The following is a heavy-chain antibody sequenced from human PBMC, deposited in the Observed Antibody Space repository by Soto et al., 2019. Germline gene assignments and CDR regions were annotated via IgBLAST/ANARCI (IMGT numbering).Heavy chain of an antibody. CDR2: IWYDGSNK. CDR3: ARLGGYSSGWYIDY. D-gene: IGHD6-19*01. Sequence: GGSLRLSCAASGFTFSSYGMHWVRQAPGKGLEWVAVIWYDGSNKYYADSVKGRFTISRDNSKNTLYLQMNSLRAEDTAVYYCARLGGYSSGWYIDYWGQGTLVTVSS. J-gene: IGHJ4*02. V-gene: IGHV3-33*01. CDR1: GFTFSSYG.